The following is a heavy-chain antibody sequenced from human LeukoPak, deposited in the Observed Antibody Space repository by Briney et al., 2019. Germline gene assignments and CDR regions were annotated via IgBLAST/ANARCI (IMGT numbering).Heavy chain of an antibody. CDR3: AKHFCTGLDCSLFDT. D-gene: IGHD3/OR15-3a*01. CDR1: GFTMSHYG. V-gene: IGHV3-23*01. Sequence: GGSLRLSCAASGFTMSHYGVSWVRQAPGKGLEWISGIRSAVETTHYADSVKGRFIISRDNSKNALSLQLNSLRPEDTALYYCAKHFCTGLDCSLFDTWGQGTLVTVSS. CDR2: IRSAVETT. J-gene: IGHJ4*02.